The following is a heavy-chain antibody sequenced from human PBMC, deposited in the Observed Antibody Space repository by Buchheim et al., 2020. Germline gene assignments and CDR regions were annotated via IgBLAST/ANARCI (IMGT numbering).Heavy chain of an antibody. CDR3: ARDRFDDYGGNRFYLYFDL. CDR1: GFTFSSYE. Sequence: EVQLVESGGGLVQPGGSLRLSCAASGFTFSSYEMNWVRQAPGKGLEWVSYISSSGSTIYYADSVKGRFTISRDNAKNSLSLPMNSLRAEDTAVYYCARDRFDDYGGNRFYLYFDLWGRGTL. V-gene: IGHV3-48*03. J-gene: IGHJ2*01. CDR2: ISSSGSTI. D-gene: IGHD4-23*01.